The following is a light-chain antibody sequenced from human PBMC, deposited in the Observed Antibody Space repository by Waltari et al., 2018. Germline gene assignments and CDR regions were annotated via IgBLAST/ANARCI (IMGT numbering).Light chain of an antibody. CDR3: MQRLEFPYT. CDR1: QSLLNSDDGFTF. V-gene: IGKV2-40*01. CDR2: TLS. J-gene: IGKJ2*01. Sequence: DIVMTQTPLSLPVTPGEPASISCASSQSLLNSDDGFTFLDWFLQKPGRSPRLLIYTLSYRASGVPDRFIGTGSGSNFSLKISRVEAEDVGIYYCMQRLEFPYTFGQGTRL.